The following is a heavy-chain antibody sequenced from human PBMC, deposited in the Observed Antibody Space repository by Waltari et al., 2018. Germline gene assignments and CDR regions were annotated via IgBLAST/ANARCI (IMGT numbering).Heavy chain of an antibody. CDR1: GVDFGGSA. CDR2: IRGRTYNYAT. Sequence: EVQLVESGGGLVQPGGSLRLYCAASGVDFGGSAIHWVRQASGKGLEWVGRIRGRTYNYATAYAASARGRFTLSRDESKNTAYLQMNSLRTEDTALYYCSQETISGIYEEHWGQGTRVTVSS. J-gene: IGHJ1*01. D-gene: IGHD1-26*01. V-gene: IGHV3-73*01. CDR3: SQETISGIYEEH.